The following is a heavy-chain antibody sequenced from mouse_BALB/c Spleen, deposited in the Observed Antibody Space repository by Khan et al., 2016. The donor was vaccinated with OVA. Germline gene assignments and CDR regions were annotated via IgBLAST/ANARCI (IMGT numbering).Heavy chain of an antibody. CDR2: ISYSGST. CDR3: ARRAYYANWYFDV. CDR1: GYSITSDYA. Sequence: EVQLQESGPGLVKPSQSLSLTCTVTGYSITSDYAWNWIRQFPGNKLEWMGYISYSGSTSSNPSLKSRISFTRDTSKNQFFLQLNSVTTGDTATYYCARRAYYANWYFDVWGAGTTVTVSS. D-gene: IGHD1-1*02. V-gene: IGHV3-2*02. J-gene: IGHJ1*01.